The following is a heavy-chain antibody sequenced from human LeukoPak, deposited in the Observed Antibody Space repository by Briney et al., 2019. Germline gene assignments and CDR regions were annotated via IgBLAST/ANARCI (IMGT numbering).Heavy chain of an antibody. CDR1: GGSVSSGSYY. D-gene: IGHD4-23*01. CDR3: ARNGGNSDYDY. V-gene: IGHV4-61*01. J-gene: IGHJ4*02. CDR2: IYYSGRT. Sequence: NPSETLSLTCTVSGGSVSSGSYYWSWIRQPPGKGLEWIGYIYYSGRTNYNPSLKSRVTISVDTSKNQFFLKLNSVTAADTAVYYCARNGGNSDYDYWGQGTLVTVSA.